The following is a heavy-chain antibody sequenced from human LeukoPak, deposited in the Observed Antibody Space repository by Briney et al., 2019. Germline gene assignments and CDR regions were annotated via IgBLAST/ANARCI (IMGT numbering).Heavy chain of an antibody. Sequence: ASVKVSCKASGYTFTGFYMHWVRQAPGQGLEWMGIINPSGGSTSYAQKFQGRVTMTRDMSTSTVYMELSSLRSEDTAVYYCASEGGTVSYFDYWGQGTLVTVSS. CDR2: INPSGGST. D-gene: IGHD4-11*01. CDR1: GYTFTGFY. J-gene: IGHJ4*02. V-gene: IGHV1-46*01. CDR3: ASEGGTVSYFDY.